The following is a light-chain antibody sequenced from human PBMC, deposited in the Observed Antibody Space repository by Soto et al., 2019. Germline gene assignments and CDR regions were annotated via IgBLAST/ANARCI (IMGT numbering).Light chain of an antibody. CDR1: QSLLHSKGYNY. Sequence: EIVMTQSPLSLPVTPGEPASISCRSSQSLLHSKGYNYLDWYLQKPGQSPQLLIYLGSNRASGVPDRFSGSGSGTDFTLKISRVEAEDVGVYYCMQPLQTPFTFGPGTKVDIK. CDR2: LGS. J-gene: IGKJ3*01. CDR3: MQPLQTPFT. V-gene: IGKV2-28*01.